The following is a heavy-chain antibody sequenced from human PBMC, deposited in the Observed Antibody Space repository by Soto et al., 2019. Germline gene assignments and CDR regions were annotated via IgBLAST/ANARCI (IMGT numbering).Heavy chain of an antibody. V-gene: IGHV3-48*02. CDR3: ARDWGVQYPGSSAYIPRLDC. D-gene: IGHD2-2*01. J-gene: IGHJ4*02. CDR2: IANDGYTI. CDR1: GFTLSPYG. Sequence: PGGSLRLSCVVSGFTLSPYGMNWVRQSPGKGLEWVSFIANDGYTIDYADSVRGRFTISRDPAKNSLYLQMNSLREEDTAIYYCARDWGVQYPGSSAYIPRLDCWGQGTLVTVSS.